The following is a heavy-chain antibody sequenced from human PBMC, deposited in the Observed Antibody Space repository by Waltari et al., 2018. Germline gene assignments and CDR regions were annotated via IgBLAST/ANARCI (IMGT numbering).Heavy chain of an antibody. CDR1: GGSINSGTYY. CDR2: IYHRGDT. D-gene: IGHD4-17*01. J-gene: IGHJ6*03. Sequence: QVQLQESGPGLVTPSQTLSLTCTVSGGSINSGTYYWSWIRQSTGKGLEWIGYIYHRGDTYYNPSLKSRITISVDTSRSQFSLKLASVTAADSAMYYCARSTVTTDDYYYYYTDVWGKGTTVTISS. CDR3: ARSTVTTDDYYYYYTDV. V-gene: IGHV4-30-4*01.